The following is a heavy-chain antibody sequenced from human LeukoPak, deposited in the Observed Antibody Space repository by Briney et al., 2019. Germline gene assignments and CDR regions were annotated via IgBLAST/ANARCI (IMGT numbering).Heavy chain of an antibody. CDR2: IYYSGST. D-gene: IGHD3-16*02. J-gene: IGHJ4*02. Sequence: SETLSLTCTVSGGSISSYYWGWIRQPPGKGLEWIGSIYYSGSTYYNPSLKSRVTISVDTSKNQFSLKLSSVTAADTAVYYCAHYDYVWGSYRPYFDYWGQGTLVTVSS. CDR3: AHYDYVWGSYRPYFDY. CDR1: GGSISSYY. V-gene: IGHV4-39*07.